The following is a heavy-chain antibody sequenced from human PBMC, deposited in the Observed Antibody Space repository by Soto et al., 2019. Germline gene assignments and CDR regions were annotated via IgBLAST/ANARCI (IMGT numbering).Heavy chain of an antibody. CDR3: ARGLGDGRAPVGSQPPYFDY. CDR1: GGTFSSYA. Sequence: QVQLVQSGAEVKKPGSSVKVSCKASGGTFSSYAISWVRQAPGQGLEWMGGIVPIFGTANYAQKCQGRVTITADDSTSTAYMALSSLRSEDTAVYYCARGLGDGRAPVGSQPPYFDYWGQGTLVTVSS. CDR2: IVPIFGTA. J-gene: IGHJ4*02. V-gene: IGHV1-69*12. D-gene: IGHD2-21*01.